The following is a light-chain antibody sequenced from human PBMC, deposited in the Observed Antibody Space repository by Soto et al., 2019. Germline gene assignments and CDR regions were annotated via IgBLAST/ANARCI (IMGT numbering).Light chain of an antibody. CDR3: YSSTPESTYV. J-gene: IGLJ1*01. CDR1: SSDIGAYNS. V-gene: IGLV2-23*01. Sequence: SALAQPASVSGSPRQSITISCTGTSSDIGAYNSVSWYQQHPHKAPQVIIYKGTQRPSGVSNRFSGSTSGNVASLTISGLQADDEADYFCYSSTPESTYVCGTGTKVTVL. CDR2: KGT.